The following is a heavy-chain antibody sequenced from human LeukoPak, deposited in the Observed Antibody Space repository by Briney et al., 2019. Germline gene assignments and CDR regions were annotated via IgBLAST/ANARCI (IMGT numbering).Heavy chain of an antibody. J-gene: IGHJ4*02. Sequence: PSETLSLTCAVYGGSFSGYYWSWIRQPPGKGLEWIGEINHSGSTNYNPSLKSRVAISVDTSKNQFSLKLSSVTAVDTAVYYCARGRGYSSWYYFDYWGQGTLVTVSS. V-gene: IGHV4-34*01. CDR2: INHSGST. CDR1: GGSFSGYY. D-gene: IGHD5-18*01. CDR3: ARGRGYSSWYYFDY.